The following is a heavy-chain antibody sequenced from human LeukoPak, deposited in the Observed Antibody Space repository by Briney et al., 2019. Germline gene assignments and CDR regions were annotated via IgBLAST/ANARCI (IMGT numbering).Heavy chain of an antibody. CDR2: INHSGST. Sequence: SPSETLSLTCAVYGGSFSGYYWSWIRQPPGKGLEWIGEINHSGSTNYNPSLKSRVTISVDTSKNQFSLKLSSVTAADTAVYYCARGRVADPFDYWGQGTLVTVSS. D-gene: IGHD2-15*01. V-gene: IGHV4-34*01. CDR3: ARGRVADPFDY. CDR1: GGSFSGYY. J-gene: IGHJ4*02.